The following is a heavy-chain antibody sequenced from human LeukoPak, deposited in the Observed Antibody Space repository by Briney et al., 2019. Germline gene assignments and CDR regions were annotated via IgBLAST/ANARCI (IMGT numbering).Heavy chain of an antibody. CDR3: AKDVKSDGVWDVDR. CDR1: GFAFRNAW. J-gene: IGHJ5*02. V-gene: IGHV3-23*01. CDR2: IYGSGEGQT. Sequence: PGGSLRLSCAASGFAFRNAWMNWVRQAPGKGLEWVSGIYGSGEGQTFYADSVRGRFTISRDDSRNLVFLHMDSLRVEDTALYYCAKDVKSDGVWDVDRWGQGTWSPSP. D-gene: IGHD4-17*01.